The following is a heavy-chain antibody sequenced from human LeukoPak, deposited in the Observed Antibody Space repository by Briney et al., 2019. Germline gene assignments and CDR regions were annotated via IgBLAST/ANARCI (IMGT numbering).Heavy chain of an antibody. CDR3: ARYSLGSSGYYYGGFDAFDI. V-gene: IGHV4-39*01. CDR2: IYYSGST. J-gene: IGHJ3*02. Sequence: PSETLSLTCTVSGVSISSSSYYWVWIRQPPGKGLVWFGSIYYSGSTYYNPSLKSRVTISVDTSKNQFSLKLSSVTAADTAVYYCARYSLGSSGYYYGGFDAFDIWGQGTMVTVSS. D-gene: IGHD3-22*01. CDR1: GVSISSSSYY.